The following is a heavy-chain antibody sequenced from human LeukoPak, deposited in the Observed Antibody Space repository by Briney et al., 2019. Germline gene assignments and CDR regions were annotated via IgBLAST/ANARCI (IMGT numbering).Heavy chain of an antibody. CDR2: ISYDGSNK. CDR3: AKDYAFCGGDCWYYYYYMDV. Sequence: GGSLRLSCAASGFPFSSYGMSWVRQAPGKGLEWVAVISYDGSNKYYADSVKGRFTISRDNSKNTLYLQMNSLRAEDTAVYYCAKDYAFCGGDCWYYYYYMDVWGKGTTVTVSS. J-gene: IGHJ6*03. V-gene: IGHV3-30*18. D-gene: IGHD2-21*02. CDR1: GFPFSSYG.